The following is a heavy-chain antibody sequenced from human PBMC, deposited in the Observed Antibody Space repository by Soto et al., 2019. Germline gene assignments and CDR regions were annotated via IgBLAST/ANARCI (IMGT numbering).Heavy chain of an antibody. Sequence: ASVKVSCKASGYSLSGYYLHWVRQAPGQGPEWMGWINPSSGGTKYVQKFQGRVTMTRDTSISTVYLELSRLRSDDTAVYYCARGWGIAAPGPNWFDPWGQGTLVTVSS. CDR2: INPSSGGT. V-gene: IGHV1-2*02. D-gene: IGHD6-13*01. CDR1: GYSLSGYY. CDR3: ARGWGIAAPGPNWFDP. J-gene: IGHJ5*02.